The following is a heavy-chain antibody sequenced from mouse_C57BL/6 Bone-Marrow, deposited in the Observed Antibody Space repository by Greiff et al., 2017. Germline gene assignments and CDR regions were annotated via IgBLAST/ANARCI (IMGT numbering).Heavy chain of an antibody. V-gene: IGHV5-16*01. Sequence: EVQLVESEGGLVQPGSSMKLSCTASGFTFSDYYMAWVRQVPEKGLEWVANINYDGSSTYYLDSLKSRFIISRDNAKNILYLQMSSLKSEDTATYYCARASTGTLGYFDYWGQGTTLTVSS. D-gene: IGHD4-1*02. CDR3: ARASTGTLGYFDY. CDR1: GFTFSDYY. J-gene: IGHJ2*01. CDR2: INYDGSST.